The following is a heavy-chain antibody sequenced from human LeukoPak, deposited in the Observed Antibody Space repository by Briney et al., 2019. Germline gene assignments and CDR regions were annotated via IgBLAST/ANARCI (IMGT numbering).Heavy chain of an antibody. J-gene: IGHJ4*02. D-gene: IGHD1-26*01. CDR1: GGSISSSSFY. CDR3: ARDRGVPVGSFDY. Sequence: SETLSLTCTVSGGSISSSSFYWGWIRQPPGKGLEWIGSIYYTGSTYYNPSLKSRVTISVDTSKNQFSLKLSSVTAEDTAVYYCARDRGVPVGSFDYWGQGTLVTVSS. V-gene: IGHV4-39*07. CDR2: IYYTGST.